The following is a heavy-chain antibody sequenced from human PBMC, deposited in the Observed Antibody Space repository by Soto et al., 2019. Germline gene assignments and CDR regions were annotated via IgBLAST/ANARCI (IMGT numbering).Heavy chain of an antibody. CDR1: AGTFSSYA. Sequence: QVQLVQSGAEVKKPGSSVKVSCKASAGTFSSYAISWVRQTPGQGLEWMGGIIPIFGTANYAQKFQGRVTITADESTSTAYMELSSLRSEDTAVYYCAREVIVLVPAINYFDYWGQGTLVTVSS. CDR3: AREVIVLVPAINYFDY. CDR2: IIPIFGTA. D-gene: IGHD2-2*01. V-gene: IGHV1-69*12. J-gene: IGHJ4*02.